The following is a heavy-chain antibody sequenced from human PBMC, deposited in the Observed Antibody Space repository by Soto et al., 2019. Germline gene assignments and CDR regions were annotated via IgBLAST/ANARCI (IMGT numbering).Heavy chain of an antibody. Sequence: EVQLLESGGGLVQPGASLRLSCAASGFTFRNYAMSWVRQAPGKGLEWVSGTTGSGDHTYYADSVKGRFTISKDNSKNTLYLQMNTLRAEDTAVYYCAKERGIVVPFGLDVWGQGTTVTVSS. V-gene: IGHV3-23*01. CDR3: AKERGIVVPFGLDV. J-gene: IGHJ6*02. D-gene: IGHD3-22*01. CDR1: GFTFRNYA. CDR2: TTGSGDHT.